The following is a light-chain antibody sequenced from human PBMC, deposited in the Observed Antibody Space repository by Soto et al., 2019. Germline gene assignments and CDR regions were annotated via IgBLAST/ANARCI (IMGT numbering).Light chain of an antibody. CDR1: QSISSW. Sequence: DIQMTQSPSTLSASVGDRVTITCRASQSISSWLAWYQQKPGKAPKLLIYKASSLESWVPSRFSGNGSGTEFTLTISSLQPDDFATYNCQQYNSLWTFGQGTKLEIK. V-gene: IGKV1-5*03. J-gene: IGKJ1*01. CDR3: QQYNSLWT. CDR2: KAS.